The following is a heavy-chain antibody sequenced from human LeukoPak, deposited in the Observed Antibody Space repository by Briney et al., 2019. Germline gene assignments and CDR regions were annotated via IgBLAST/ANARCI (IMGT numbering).Heavy chain of an antibody. V-gene: IGHV3-33*08. CDR3: ARGKSWDAFDI. J-gene: IGHJ3*02. CDR2: IWYDGSNK. D-gene: IGHD3-10*01. Sequence: PGGSLRLSCAASGFTFSGYGMHWVRQAPGKGLEWVAVIWYDGSNKYYADSVKGRFTISRDNSKNTLYLQMDSLRAEDTAVYYCARGKSWDAFDIWGQGTMVTVSS. CDR1: GFTFSGYG.